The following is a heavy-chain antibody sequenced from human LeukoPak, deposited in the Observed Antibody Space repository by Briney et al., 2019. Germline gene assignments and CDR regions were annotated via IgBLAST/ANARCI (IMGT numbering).Heavy chain of an antibody. D-gene: IGHD2-2*02. CDR1: GYTFTSYY. CDR3: AIQGLLGAKNPDRRYCSSTSCYRGPYYYYYYMDV. J-gene: IGHJ6*03. V-gene: IGHV1-46*03. Sequence: ASVKVSCKASGYTFTSYYMHWVRQAPGQGLEWMGIINPSGGSTSYAQKFQGRVTMTRDTSTSTVYMELSSLRSEDTAVYYCAIQGLLGAKNPDRRYCSSTSCYRGPYYYYYYMDVWGKGTTVTVPS. CDR2: INPSGGST.